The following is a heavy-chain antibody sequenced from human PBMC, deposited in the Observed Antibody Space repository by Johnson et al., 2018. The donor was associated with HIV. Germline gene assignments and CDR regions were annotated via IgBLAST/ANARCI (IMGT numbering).Heavy chain of an antibody. J-gene: IGHJ3*02. Sequence: VQLVESGGGLVQPGGSLRLSCAASGFTFRSYAMGWVRQAPGEGLEWVSVVSATGDSTYYADSVKGRFTISRDNSKNTLYLQMNSLRAEDTAVYYCMLRTHAEKAFDIWGQGTMVTVSS. CDR3: MLRTHAEKAFDI. V-gene: IGHV3-23*04. CDR2: VSATGDST. CDR1: GFTFRSYA. D-gene: IGHD2-8*01.